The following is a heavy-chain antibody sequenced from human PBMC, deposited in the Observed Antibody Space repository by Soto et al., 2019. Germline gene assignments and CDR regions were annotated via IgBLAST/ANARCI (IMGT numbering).Heavy chain of an antibody. J-gene: IGHJ5*02. V-gene: IGHV4-31*03. CDR3: ARDTNRIGYCSGGSCFGLDP. CDR1: GGSISSGGYY. CDR2: IYYSGST. D-gene: IGHD2-15*01. Sequence: TLSLTCTVSGGSISSGGYYWCWIRQHPGKGLEWIGYIYYSGSTYYNPSLKSRVTISVDTSKNQFSLKLSSVTAADTAVYYCARDTNRIGYCSGGSCFGLDPWGQGTLVTVSS.